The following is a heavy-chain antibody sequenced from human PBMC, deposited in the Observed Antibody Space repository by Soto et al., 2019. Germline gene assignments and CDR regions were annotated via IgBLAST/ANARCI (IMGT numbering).Heavy chain of an antibody. J-gene: IGHJ3*02. D-gene: IGHD1-26*01. Sequence: SVKVSCKASGGTFSSYAISWVRQAPGQGLEWMGGIIPIFGTANYAQKFQGRVTITADAYTSTAYMELRSLRSDDTAVYYCARERGSYYGKPRAFDIWGQGTMVTVSS. CDR1: GGTFSSYA. CDR3: ARERGSYYGKPRAFDI. V-gene: IGHV1-69*13. CDR2: IIPIFGTA.